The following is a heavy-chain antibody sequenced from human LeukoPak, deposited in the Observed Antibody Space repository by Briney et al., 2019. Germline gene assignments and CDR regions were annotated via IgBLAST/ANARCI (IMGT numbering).Heavy chain of an antibody. J-gene: IGHJ4*02. CDR1: GYTFTSYY. V-gene: IGHV1-46*01. D-gene: IGHD4-17*01. Sequence: ASVKVSCKASGYTFTSYYMHWVRQAPGQGLEWMGIINPSGGSTSYAQKFQGRVTMTRDTSTSTVYMELSCLRSEDTAVYYCARHDYELGASDYWGQGTLVTVSS. CDR2: INPSGGST. CDR3: ARHDYELGASDY.